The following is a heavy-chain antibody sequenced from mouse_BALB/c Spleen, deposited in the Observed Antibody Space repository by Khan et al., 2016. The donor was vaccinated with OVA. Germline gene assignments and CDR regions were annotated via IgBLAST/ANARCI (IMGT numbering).Heavy chain of an antibody. V-gene: IGHV5-6-4*01. CDR2: ITSGGSYT. CDR3: TGDMNYYGSSFYFDY. Sequence: EVELVESGGGLVKPGGSLRLSCEASGFTFSSYSMSWVRQTPEKRLEWVATITSGGSYTYYPDSVQGRFTISRDNAKTTLYLQMSSLKSEDTAIYYCTGDMNYYGSSFYFDYWGQGTTLTVSS. CDR1: GFTFSSYS. J-gene: IGHJ2*01. D-gene: IGHD1-1*01.